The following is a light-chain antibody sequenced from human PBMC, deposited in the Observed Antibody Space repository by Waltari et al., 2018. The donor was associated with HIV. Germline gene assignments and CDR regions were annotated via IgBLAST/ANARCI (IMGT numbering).Light chain of an antibody. V-gene: IGLV1-40*01. Sequence: QSALTQPPSVSGAPGQRVTISCTGSSSNIGAGYAFPCYQRLPGTAPKLLIYGNTNRPSGVPDRFSGSKSGTSASLAITGLQTEDEGTYYCQSYDNSLSGHWGFGGGTKLTVL. J-gene: IGLJ3*02. CDR2: GNT. CDR3: QSYDNSLSGHWG. CDR1: SSNIGAGYA.